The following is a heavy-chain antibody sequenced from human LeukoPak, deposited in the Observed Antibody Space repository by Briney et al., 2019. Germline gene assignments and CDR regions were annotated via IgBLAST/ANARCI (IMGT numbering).Heavy chain of an antibody. CDR1: GFTFSSYA. V-gene: IGHV3-30-3*01. Sequence: GGSLRLSCAASGFTFSSYAMHWVRQAPGKGLEWVAVISYDGSNKYYADSVKGRFTISRDNSKNTLYLQMNSLRAEDTAVYYCAVRGVAGTGYLDYWGQGTLVTVSS. CDR3: AVRGVAGTGYLDY. CDR2: ISYDGSNK. D-gene: IGHD6-19*01. J-gene: IGHJ4*02.